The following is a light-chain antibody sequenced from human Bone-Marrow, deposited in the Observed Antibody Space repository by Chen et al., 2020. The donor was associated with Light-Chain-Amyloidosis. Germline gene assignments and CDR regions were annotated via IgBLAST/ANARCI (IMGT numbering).Light chain of an antibody. CDR1: QSLVHSDGNTY. Sequence: EVVMTQSPLSLPATLGQSASISCKSSQSLVHSDGNTYLTWFHQRPGQPPRRLIYKVSKRDSGVPDRFSGSGSGTDFTLKISRVEAEDVGVYYCMQGSDLRTFGQATTVEIK. J-gene: IGKJ1*01. CDR2: KVS. CDR3: MQGSDLRT. V-gene: IGKV2-30*02.